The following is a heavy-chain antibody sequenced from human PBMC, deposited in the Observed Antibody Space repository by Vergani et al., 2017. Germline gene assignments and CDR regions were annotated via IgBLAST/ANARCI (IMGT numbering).Heavy chain of an antibody. CDR2: IWYDGSNK. Sequence: QVQLVESGGGVVQPGRSLRLSCAASGFTFSSYGMHWVRQAPGKGLEWVAVIWYDGSNKYYADSVKGRFTISRDNSKNTLYLQMNSLRAEDTAVYYCARRWSGYYSLYDYWGQGTLVTVSS. V-gene: IGHV3-33*01. J-gene: IGHJ4*02. CDR3: ARRWSGYYSLYDY. CDR1: GFTFSSYG. D-gene: IGHD3-3*01.